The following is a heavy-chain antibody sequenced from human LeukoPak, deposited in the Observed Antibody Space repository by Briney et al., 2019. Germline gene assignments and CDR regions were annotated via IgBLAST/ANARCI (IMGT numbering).Heavy chain of an antibody. V-gene: IGHV4-34*01. CDR2: INHSGST. J-gene: IGHJ5*02. D-gene: IGHD3-3*01. CDR3: ARDFWSGYTRGDWFDP. CDR1: GGSFSGYY. Sequence: SETLSLTCAVYGGSFSGYYWSWIRQPPGKGLEWIGEINHSGSTNYNPSLKSRVTISVDTSKNQFSLKLSSVTAADTAVYYCARDFWSGYTRGDWFDPWGQGTLVTVSS.